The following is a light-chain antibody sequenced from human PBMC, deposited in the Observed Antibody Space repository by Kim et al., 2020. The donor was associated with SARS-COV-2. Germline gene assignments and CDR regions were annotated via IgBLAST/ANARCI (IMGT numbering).Light chain of an antibody. V-gene: IGLV1-44*01. CDR3: AAWDDSVNGVV. Sequence: GQRVTMSCSGSSSNIGSNTVDWYQQPPRSAPNLLISGSSQRPSGVPDRFSGSQSGTSASLAISGLQSEDEADYHCAAWDDSVNGVVFGGGTQLTVL. CDR2: GSS. J-gene: IGLJ3*02. CDR1: SSNIGSNT.